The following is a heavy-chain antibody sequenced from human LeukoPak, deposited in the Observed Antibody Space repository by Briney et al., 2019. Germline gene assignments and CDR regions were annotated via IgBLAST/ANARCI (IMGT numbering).Heavy chain of an antibody. J-gene: IGHJ4*02. CDR2: ISYDGSHK. D-gene: IGHD3-22*01. V-gene: IGHV3-30*03. CDR1: GLIFSSHG. CDR3: AATYYYDSSGHYMSGNYFDY. Sequence: GGSLRLSCEASGLIFSSHGMHWVRQAPGKGLEWVAVISYDGSHKYYADSVKGRFTISRDNSKNTQYLQMNSLRAEDTAVYYCAATYYYDSSGHYMSGNYFDYWGKGTLVTVSS.